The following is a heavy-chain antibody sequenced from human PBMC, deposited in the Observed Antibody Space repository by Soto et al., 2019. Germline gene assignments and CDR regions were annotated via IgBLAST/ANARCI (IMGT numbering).Heavy chain of an antibody. D-gene: IGHD4-17*01. Sequence: QVQLEESGGGVVQPGTSLRLSCAASGFSFSSYGMHWVRQAPGKGLEWVAVVWYDGSNKYYADSVKGRFTISRDNSKNTLYLQMNSLRAEDTAVYYCARNPRPTYGDYADYWGQGTLVTVS. CDR3: ARNPRPTYGDYADY. CDR1: GFSFSSYG. V-gene: IGHV3-33*01. CDR2: VWYDGSNK. J-gene: IGHJ4*02.